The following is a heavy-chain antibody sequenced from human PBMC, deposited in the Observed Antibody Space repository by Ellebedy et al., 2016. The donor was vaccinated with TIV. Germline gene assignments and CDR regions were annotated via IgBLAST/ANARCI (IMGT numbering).Heavy chain of an antibody. D-gene: IGHD2-15*01. CDR3: SRGGGCGGGTCYYPDF. J-gene: IGHJ4*02. Sequence: PGGSLRLSCAASGFTFSSYSLNWVRQAPGKGLEWVSSISTIISYADSVRGRFTISRDNAKNSRYLQMNSLGAEDTAVYYCSRGGGCGGGTCYYPDFWGQGTLVTVSS. V-gene: IGHV3-21*01. CDR2: ISTIIS. CDR1: GFTFSSYS.